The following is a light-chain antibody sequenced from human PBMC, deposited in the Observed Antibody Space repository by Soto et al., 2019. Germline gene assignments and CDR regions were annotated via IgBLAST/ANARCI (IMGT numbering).Light chain of an antibody. CDR2: GAS. CDR3: QQYGTSPDMYT. CDR1: QSVSSTY. Sequence: EIVLTQSPGTLSLSPGERATLSCRASQSVSSTYLAWYQQKPGQAPRLLIYGASSRPTGIPDRFSGSGSGTDFTLTISRLEPEDFAVYFCQQYGTSPDMYTFGQGTKLEIK. V-gene: IGKV3-20*01. J-gene: IGKJ2*01.